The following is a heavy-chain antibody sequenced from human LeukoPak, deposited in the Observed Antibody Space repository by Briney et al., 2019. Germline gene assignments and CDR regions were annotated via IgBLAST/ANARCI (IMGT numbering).Heavy chain of an antibody. Sequence: PGGSLRLSCAASGFTFSSYSMNWVRQAPGKGLEWVSSISSSGSYIYYADSLKGRFTISRDNAKNSLYLQMNSLRAEDTAVYYCAKDERNWNYNLASQTYDWGQGTLVTVSS. CDR1: GFTFSSYS. D-gene: IGHD1-7*01. CDR3: AKDERNWNYNLASQTYD. J-gene: IGHJ4*02. CDR2: ISSSGSYI. V-gene: IGHV3-21*01.